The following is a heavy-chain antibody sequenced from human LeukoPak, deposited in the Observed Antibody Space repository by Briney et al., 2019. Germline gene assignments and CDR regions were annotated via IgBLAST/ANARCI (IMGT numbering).Heavy chain of an antibody. CDR2: IFYSGST. CDR3: ARHDSSGYYFDY. V-gene: IGHV4-39*07. Sequence: SETLSLTCTVSSGSISTSNYYWGWVRQPPGKALEWIGNIFYSGSTYYSPSLKSRVTISLDTSRNQFSLKLNSVTAADTAVYYCARHDSSGYYFDYWGQGTLVTVSS. J-gene: IGHJ4*02. CDR1: SGSISTSNYY. D-gene: IGHD3-22*01.